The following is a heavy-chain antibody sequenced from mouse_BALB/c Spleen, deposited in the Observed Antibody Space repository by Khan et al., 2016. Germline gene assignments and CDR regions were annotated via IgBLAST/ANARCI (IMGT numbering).Heavy chain of an antibody. V-gene: IGHV3-1*02. CDR3: ATSTSGSLYYFDY. J-gene: IGHJ2*01. Sequence: EVQLQESGPDLVKPSQSLSLTCTVTGYSIPSHYSWHWIRHFPGNKLEWMGYIHYSGSTNYNPSLKSRISITRDTSKNQFFLQLNSVTTEDTATYYSATSTSGSLYYFDYWGQGTTLTVSS. D-gene: IGHD3-1*01. CDR2: IHYSGST. CDR1: GYSIPSHYS.